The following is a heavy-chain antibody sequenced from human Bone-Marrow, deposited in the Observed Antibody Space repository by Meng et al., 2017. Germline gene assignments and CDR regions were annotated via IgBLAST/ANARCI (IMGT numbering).Heavy chain of an antibody. D-gene: IGHD2-8*01. Sequence: GGSLRLSCAASGFTFSSYEMHWVRQAPGKGLEWVSYISGRGRDIYYADSVKGRFTISRDNAKNSLYLQMNSLRVEDTAVYYCAREGYCANEICNPLYGMDVWGQGTTVTVSS. J-gene: IGHJ6*02. CDR2: ISGRGRDI. CDR3: AREGYCANEICNPLYGMDV. V-gene: IGHV3-48*03. CDR1: GFTFSSYE.